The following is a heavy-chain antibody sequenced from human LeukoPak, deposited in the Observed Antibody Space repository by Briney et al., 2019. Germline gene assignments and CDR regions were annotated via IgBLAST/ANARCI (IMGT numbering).Heavy chain of an antibody. J-gene: IGHJ4*02. D-gene: IGHD2-21*02. Sequence: ASVKVSCKASGYTFTSYDINWVRQATGQGLEWMGWMDPNSGNTGYAQKFQGRVTMTRNTSISTAYMELSSLRSEDTAVYYCARDEVVTASNFDYWGQGTLVTVSS. V-gene: IGHV1-8*01. CDR3: ARDEVVTASNFDY. CDR2: MDPNSGNT. CDR1: GYTFTSYD.